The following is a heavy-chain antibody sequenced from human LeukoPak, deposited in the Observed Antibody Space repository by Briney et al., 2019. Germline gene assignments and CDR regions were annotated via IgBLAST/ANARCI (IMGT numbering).Heavy chain of an antibody. V-gene: IGHV4-34*01. D-gene: IGHD3-10*01. Sequence: SETLSLTCAVYGGSFSGYYWSWIRQPPGKGLEWIGEINHSGSTNYNPSLKSRVTISVDTSKNQFSLKLSSVTAADTAVYYCARHVYYYGSGSSSSLDYWGQGTLVTVSS. J-gene: IGHJ4*02. CDR2: INHSGST. CDR3: ARHVYYYGSGSSSSLDY. CDR1: GGSFSGYY.